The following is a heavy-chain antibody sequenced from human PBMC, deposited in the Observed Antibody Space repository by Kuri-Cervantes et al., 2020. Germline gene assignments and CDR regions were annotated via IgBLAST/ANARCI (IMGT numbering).Heavy chain of an antibody. Sequence: LRLSCAASGFTFSSYAMSWVRQSPGKALEWLALIDWEDDKYYSTSLKTRLTISKDTPKNQVVLTLTNMDPVDTATYYCARIRYSSGWPDAFDFWGQGTMVTVSS. CDR1: GFTFSSYAM. CDR3: ARIRYSSGWPDAFDF. J-gene: IGHJ3*01. V-gene: IGHV2-70*20. D-gene: IGHD6-19*01. CDR2: IDWEDDK.